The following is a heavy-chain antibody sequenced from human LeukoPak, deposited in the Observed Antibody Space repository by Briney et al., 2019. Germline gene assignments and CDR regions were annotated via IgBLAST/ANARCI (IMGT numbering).Heavy chain of an antibody. CDR3: VKHTQWVIRADY. V-gene: IGHV4-39*01. CDR1: GDSISSSNCY. Sequence: SETPSLTCTVSGDSISSSNCYWGWIRQPPGKGLEWIGGVYSGENPHYNPSLYNPSLKSRVTLSVDTSKNQFSLRLNSVTAADTSVYYCVKHTQWVIRADYWGQGILVTVSS. CDR2: VYSGENP. J-gene: IGHJ4*02. D-gene: IGHD6-19*01.